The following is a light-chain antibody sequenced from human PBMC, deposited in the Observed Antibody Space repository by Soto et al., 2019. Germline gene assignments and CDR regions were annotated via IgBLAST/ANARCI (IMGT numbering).Light chain of an antibody. V-gene: IGKV3-20*01. J-gene: IGKJ3*01. CDR1: QSVSSSY. CDR2: GAS. Sequence: EIVLTQSPGTLSLSPGERATLSCRASQSVSSSYLAWYQQKPCQAPRLLIYGASSRATGIPDRFSGSGSGTDFTLTITRLEPEEFAVYYCQQYGSSPFTFGPGTKVDIK. CDR3: QQYGSSPFT.